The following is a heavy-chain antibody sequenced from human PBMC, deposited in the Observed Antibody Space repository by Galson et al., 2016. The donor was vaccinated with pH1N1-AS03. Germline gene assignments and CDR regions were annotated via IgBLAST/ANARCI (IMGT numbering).Heavy chain of an antibody. J-gene: IGHJ4*02. D-gene: IGHD6-19*01. CDR1: GFSLDSTSVG. Sequence: PALVKPTQTLTLTCSFSGFSLDSTSVGVGWVRQPPGEPLDWLGLIYWDDQKWYRPSLQNRITITKDTSKNQVVLTLTDLQTADTGTYYRAHGSGWLLDYWGQGILVTVSS. CDR2: IYWDDQK. V-gene: IGHV2-5*02. CDR3: AHGSGWLLDY.